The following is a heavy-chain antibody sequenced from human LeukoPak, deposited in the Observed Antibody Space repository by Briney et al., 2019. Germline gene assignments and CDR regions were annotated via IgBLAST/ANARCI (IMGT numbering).Heavy chain of an antibody. D-gene: IGHD3-22*01. CDR3: RVEYYDSSGYYRIDY. Sequence: GRSLRLSCTASGFTFGDYAMSWVRQAPGTGLEWVGFIRSKAYGGTTQYAASVKGRFTISRDGSKSIAYLQMNSLKTEDTAVYYCRVEYYDSSGYYRIDYWGQGTLVTVSS. CDR1: GFTFGDYA. J-gene: IGHJ4*02. V-gene: IGHV3-49*04. CDR2: IRSKAYGGTT.